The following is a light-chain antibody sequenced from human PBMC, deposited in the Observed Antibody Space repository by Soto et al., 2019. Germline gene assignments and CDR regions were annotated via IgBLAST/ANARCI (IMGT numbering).Light chain of an antibody. CDR3: SSYAGRSMYV. CDR2: GVT. CDR1: SSDVGTYDY. Sequence: QSALTHPPSASGSPGQSVTFSCTGTSSDVGTYDYVSWYQQYPGKAPKLLIYGVTRRPSGVPDRFSGSKSGNTAALTVSGLQAEDEAYYYCSSYAGRSMYVFGTGTKVTVL. J-gene: IGLJ1*01. V-gene: IGLV2-8*01.